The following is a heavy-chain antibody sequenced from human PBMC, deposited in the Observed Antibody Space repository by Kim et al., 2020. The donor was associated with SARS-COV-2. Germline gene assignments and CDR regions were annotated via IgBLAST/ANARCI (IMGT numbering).Heavy chain of an antibody. CDR3: ATLEGSTDWGAGMDV. Sequence: ASVKVSCRASGYNFKRHAVQWVRQAPGQGLEWMGWVNAANGNTKYSQKFQGRLTFTRDTSASTAYMELSSLRSEDTAVYFCATLEGSTDWGAGMDVWGQGTTVTV. CDR1: GYNFKRHA. V-gene: IGHV1-3*01. J-gene: IGHJ6*02. D-gene: IGHD6-19*01. CDR2: VNAANGNT.